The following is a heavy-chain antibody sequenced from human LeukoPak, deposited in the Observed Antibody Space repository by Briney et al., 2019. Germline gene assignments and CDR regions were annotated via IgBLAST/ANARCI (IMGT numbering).Heavy chain of an antibody. V-gene: IGHV4-59*01. CDR3: ARVRDDSSGYYPHDY. CDR1: GGSFSGYY. CDR2: IYYSGST. Sequence: SETLSLTCAVYGGSFSGYYWSWIRQPPGKGLEWIGYIYYSGSTNYNPSLKSRVTISVDTSKNQFSLKLSSVTAADTAVYYCARVRDDSSGYYPHDYWGQGTLVTVSS. J-gene: IGHJ4*02. D-gene: IGHD3-22*01.